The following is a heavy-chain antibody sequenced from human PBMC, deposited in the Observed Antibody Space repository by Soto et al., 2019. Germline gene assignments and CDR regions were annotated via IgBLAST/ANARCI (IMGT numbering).Heavy chain of an antibody. CDR2: TSYDGSIE. J-gene: IGHJ4*02. CDR3: AKDRDSRGYDY. Sequence: SLRLSCAASGFSFSTHGMHWVRQAPGKGLEWVALTSYDGSIEYYADSVKGRFTISRDNSKNTLYLQMNSLRAEDTAMYYCAKDRDSRGYDYWGQGTLVTVSS. D-gene: IGHD3-22*01. CDR1: GFSFSTHG. V-gene: IGHV3-30*18.